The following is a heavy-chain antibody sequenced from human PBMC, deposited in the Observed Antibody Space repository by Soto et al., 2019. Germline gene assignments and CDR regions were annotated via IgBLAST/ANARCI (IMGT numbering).Heavy chain of an antibody. CDR1: GDSISSYY. J-gene: IGHJ5*02. D-gene: IGHD3-3*02. CDR2: IYYSGST. V-gene: IGHV4-59*08. Sequence: ETLSLTCTVSGDSISSYYWSWIRQPPGKGLEWIGYIYYSGSTNYNPSLKSRVTISVDTSKNQFSLRLRSVTAADTALYFCARHSLALRKNNWFDPWGQGIMVTVSS. CDR3: ARHSLALRKNNWFDP.